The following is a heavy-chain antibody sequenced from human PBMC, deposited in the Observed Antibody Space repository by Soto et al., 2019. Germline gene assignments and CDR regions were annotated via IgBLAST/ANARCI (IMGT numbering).Heavy chain of an antibody. V-gene: IGHV1-69*01. J-gene: IGHJ4*02. D-gene: IGHD5-12*01. CDR3: ASNAGGATILYYFDC. Sequence: QVQLVQSGAEVKKPGSSVKVSCKASGDTFSNHAINWGRQAPGQGLEWVGGSMPIFGTANYAQKVQGRVTITADESTSTAYMELSSLRSEDTAVYFCASNAGGATILYYFDCWGRGTLVTVSP. CDR1: GDTFSNHA. CDR2: SMPIFGTA.